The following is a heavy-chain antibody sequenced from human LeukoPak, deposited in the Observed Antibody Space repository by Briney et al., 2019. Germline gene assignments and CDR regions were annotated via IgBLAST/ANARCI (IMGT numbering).Heavy chain of an antibody. J-gene: IGHJ3*02. CDR3: ARVGWEFHDAFDI. CDR2: INHSGST. V-gene: IGHV4-34*01. D-gene: IGHD1-26*01. CDR1: GGSFSGYY. Sequence: PSETLSLTCAVYGGSFSGYYWSWIRQPPGKGLEWMGEINHSGSTNYNPSLKSRVTISVDTSKNQFSLKLSSVTAADTAVYYCARVGWEFHDAFDIWGQGTMVTVSS.